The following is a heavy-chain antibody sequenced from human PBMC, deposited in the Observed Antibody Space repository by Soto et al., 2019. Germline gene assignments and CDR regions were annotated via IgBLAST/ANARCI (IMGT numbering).Heavy chain of an antibody. J-gene: IGHJ1*01. D-gene: IGHD6-13*01. CDR2: INHSGST. CDR1: GGSFSGYY. CDR3: ARGEGAAAGPLGYFHH. Sequence: SETLSLTCAVYGGSFSGYYWSWIRQPPGKGLEWIGEINHSGSTNYNPSLKSRVTISVDTSKNQFSLKLSSVTAADTAVYYCARGEGAAAGPLGYFHHWGQGTLVTVSS. V-gene: IGHV4-34*01.